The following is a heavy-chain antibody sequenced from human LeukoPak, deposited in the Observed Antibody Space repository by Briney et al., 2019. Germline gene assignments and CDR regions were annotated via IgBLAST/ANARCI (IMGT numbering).Heavy chain of an antibody. CDR3: ARDRGQTDYYYDSSGYYLDNWFDP. CDR1: GGSISSYY. Sequence: SETLSLTCTVSGGSISSYYWSWIRQPAGKGLEWIGRIYTSGSTNYNPSLKSRVTMSVDTSKNQFSLKLSSVTAADTAVYYCARDRGQTDYYYDSSGYYLDNWFDPWGQEPWSPSPQ. V-gene: IGHV4-4*07. J-gene: IGHJ5*02. D-gene: IGHD3-22*01. CDR2: IYTSGST.